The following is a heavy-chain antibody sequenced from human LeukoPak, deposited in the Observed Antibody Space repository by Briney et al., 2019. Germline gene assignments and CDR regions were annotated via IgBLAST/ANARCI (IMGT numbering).Heavy chain of an antibody. J-gene: IGHJ4*02. D-gene: IGHD3-22*01. CDR3: AKTVTHYYDSSGYPDY. CDR2: ISGSGGST. V-gene: IGHV3-23*01. CDR1: GFTFSSYA. Sequence: PGGSLRLSCAASGFTFSSYAMSWVRQAPGKGLEWVSGISGSGGSTYYADSVKGRFTISRDNSKNALYLQMNSLRAEDTAVYYCAKTVTHYYDSSGYPDYWGQGTLVTVSS.